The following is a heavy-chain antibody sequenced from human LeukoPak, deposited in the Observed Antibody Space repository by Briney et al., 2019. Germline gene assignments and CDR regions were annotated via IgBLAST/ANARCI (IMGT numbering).Heavy chain of an antibody. J-gene: IGHJ4*02. Sequence: SETLSLTCAVYGGFFGGYYWSWIRQPPGKGLEWIGEINHSGSTNYNPSLKSRVTISVDTSKNQFSLKLSSVTAADTAVYYCARGRGYTRKVDYWGQGTLVTVSS. V-gene: IGHV4-34*01. CDR3: ARGRGYTRKVDY. D-gene: IGHD2-15*01. CDR1: GGFFGGYY. CDR2: INHSGST.